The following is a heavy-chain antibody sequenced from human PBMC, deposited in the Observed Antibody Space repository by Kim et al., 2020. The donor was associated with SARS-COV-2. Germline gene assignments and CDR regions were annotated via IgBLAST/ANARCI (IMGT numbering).Heavy chain of an antibody. J-gene: IGHJ6*02. Sequence: GGSLRLSCAASGFIFSDYTMTWVRQAPGKGLEWVSTISTSSRSTYYADSVKGRFTISRDNSKNTLYLQMNSLRAEDTAIYYCAKDRMITVTTGLDLWGQG. D-gene: IGHD4-17*01. CDR1: GFIFSDYT. V-gene: IGHV3-23*01. CDR2: ISTSSRST. CDR3: AKDRMITVTTGLDL.